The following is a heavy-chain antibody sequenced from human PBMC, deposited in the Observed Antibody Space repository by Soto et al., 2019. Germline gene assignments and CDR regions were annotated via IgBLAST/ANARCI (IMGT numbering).Heavy chain of an antibody. D-gene: IGHD3-10*01. CDR1: GGSISSGDYY. CDR3: ARDRGLHYYGSGSYHQTNWFDP. J-gene: IGHJ5*02. CDR2: IYYSGST. Sequence: SETLSLTCTVSGGSISSGDYYWSWIRQPPGKGLEWIGYIYYSGSTYYNPSLKSRVTISVDTSKNQFSLKLSSVTAADTAVYYCARDRGLHYYGSGSYHQTNWFDPWGQGTLVTVSS. V-gene: IGHV4-30-4*01.